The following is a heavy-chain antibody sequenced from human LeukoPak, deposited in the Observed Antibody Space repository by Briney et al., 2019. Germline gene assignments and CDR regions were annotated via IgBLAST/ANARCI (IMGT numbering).Heavy chain of an antibody. CDR2: ISTYNGNT. V-gene: IGHV1-18*01. J-gene: IGHJ4*02. CDR1: GYTFTTYG. CDR3: ARDRMDTGTYFDY. Sequence: ASVKVSCRSSGYTFTTYGITWVRQAPGRGLEWMGWISTYNGNTNYAQKLQGRVTMTTDTSTSTAYMELRSLRSDDTAMYYCARDRMDTGTYFDYWGQGTLVTVSS. D-gene: IGHD5-18*01.